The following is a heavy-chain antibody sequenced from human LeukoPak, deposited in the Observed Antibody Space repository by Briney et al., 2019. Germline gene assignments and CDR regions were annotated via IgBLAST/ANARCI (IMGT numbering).Heavy chain of an antibody. D-gene: IGHD2-2*01. CDR2: MNPNSGNT. CDR1: GCTFTSYD. Sequence: GASVKVSCKASGCTFTSYDINWVRQATGQGLEWMGWMNPNSGNTGYAQKFQGRVTMTRNTSISTAYMELSSLRSEDTAVYYCARGTPFYQLLTRPRNWFDPWGQGTLVTVSS. CDR3: ARGTPFYQLLTRPRNWFDP. J-gene: IGHJ5*02. V-gene: IGHV1-8*01.